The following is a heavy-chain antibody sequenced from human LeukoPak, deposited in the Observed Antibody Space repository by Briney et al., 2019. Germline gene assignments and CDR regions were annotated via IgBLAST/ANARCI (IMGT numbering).Heavy chain of an antibody. CDR1: GGSISSYY. V-gene: IGHV4-4*07. CDR3: ARDPNYDSSGYYWYFDL. Sequence: SETLSLTCTVPGGSISSYYWSWIRQPAGKGLEWIGRIYTSGSTNYNPSLKSRVNISVDKSKNQFSLKLSSVTAEDTAVYYCARDPNYDSSGYYWYFDLWGRGTLVTVSS. CDR2: IYTSGST. J-gene: IGHJ2*01. D-gene: IGHD3-22*01.